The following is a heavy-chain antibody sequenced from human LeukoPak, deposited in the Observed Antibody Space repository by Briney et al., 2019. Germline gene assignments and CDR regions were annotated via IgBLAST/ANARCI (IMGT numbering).Heavy chain of an antibody. D-gene: IGHD3-10*01. CDR1: GGSFSGYY. CDR3: ARDRYYGSGSYLKAGYYYGMDV. V-gene: IGHV4-34*01. J-gene: IGHJ6*02. CDR2: NNHSGST. Sequence: SETLSLTCAVYGGSFSGYYWSWIRQPPGKGLEWIRENNHSGSTNYNPSLKSRVTISVGTSKNQFSLKLSSVTAADTAVYYCARDRYYGSGSYLKAGYYYGMDVWGQGTTVTVSS.